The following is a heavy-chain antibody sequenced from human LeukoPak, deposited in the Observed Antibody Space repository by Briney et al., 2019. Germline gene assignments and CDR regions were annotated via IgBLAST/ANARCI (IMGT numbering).Heavy chain of an antibody. Sequence: SGGSLRLSCAASGFTFTSYAISWVRQAPGRGLERVSSIRNTGDSIYYADSVKGRFTISRDDSKNTLYLQMNSLRAEDTAVYYCAKDIAAAGSSFFDSWGQGALVTVSS. V-gene: IGHV3-23*01. CDR2: IRNTGDSI. D-gene: IGHD6-13*01. CDR1: GFTFTSYA. CDR3: AKDIAAAGSSFFDS. J-gene: IGHJ4*02.